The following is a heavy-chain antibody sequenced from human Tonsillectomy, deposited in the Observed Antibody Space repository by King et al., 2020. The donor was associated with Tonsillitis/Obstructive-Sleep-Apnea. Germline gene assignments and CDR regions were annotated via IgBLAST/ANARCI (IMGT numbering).Heavy chain of an antibody. Sequence: QLQESGPGLVKPSENLSFTCTVSGGSISGYYWSWFRQPPGKGLEWIGDLYYSGSTNYNPTLTSRVTTSVDTSKNQFSLKLSSVTAADTAVYYCARAMVFEAGGGASDIWGQGTLVTVSS. CDR2: LYYSGST. V-gene: IGHV4-59*01. CDR3: ARAMVFEAGGGASDI. CDR1: GGSISGYY. J-gene: IGHJ3*02. D-gene: IGHD4/OR15-4a*01.